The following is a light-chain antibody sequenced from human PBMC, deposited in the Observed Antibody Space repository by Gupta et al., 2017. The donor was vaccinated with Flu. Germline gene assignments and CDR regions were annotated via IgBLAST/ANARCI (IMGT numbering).Light chain of an antibody. CDR3: QHDYAAPPT. Sequence: DIVMTQSPDSPAVSLRERATINCKSSQSVLYRSNNKNYLAWYQQKAGQTPKLLIYWASTRESGVPDRFSGSGSGTDCPRTSSSLKAEDGAVYSCQHDYAAPPTFGQGTKLEIK. CDR1: QSVLYRSNNKNY. CDR2: WAS. J-gene: IGKJ2*01. V-gene: IGKV4-1*01.